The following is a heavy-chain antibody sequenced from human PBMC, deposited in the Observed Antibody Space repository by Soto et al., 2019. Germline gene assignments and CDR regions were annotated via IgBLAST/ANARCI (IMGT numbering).Heavy chain of an antibody. V-gene: IGHV3-23*01. CDR1: EFTFSNYA. CDR3: ANIPVYYYDSTGYHFDF. J-gene: IGHJ4*02. Sequence: PGGSLRLSCAASEFTFSNYAMSWVRQAPGKGLEWVSAISYGGGTTYYADSVKGRFTISRDNSKTTLYLQMNSLRAEDTAVYYCANIPVYYYDSTGYHFDFCSQGSLVTVSS. D-gene: IGHD3-22*01. CDR2: ISYGGGTT.